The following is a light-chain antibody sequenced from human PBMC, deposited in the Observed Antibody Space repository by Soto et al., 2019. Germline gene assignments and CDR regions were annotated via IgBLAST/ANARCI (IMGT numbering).Light chain of an antibody. CDR2: LNSDGSH. Sequence: QSVLIQSPSASASLGASVKLTCTLSSGHSSYAIAWHQQQPEKGPRYLMKLNSDGSHSKGDGIPDRFSGSSSGAERYLTISSLQSEDEADYYCQTWGTGIQGVFGGGTKVTVL. V-gene: IGLV4-69*01. J-gene: IGLJ3*02. CDR1: SGHSSYA. CDR3: QTWGTGIQGV.